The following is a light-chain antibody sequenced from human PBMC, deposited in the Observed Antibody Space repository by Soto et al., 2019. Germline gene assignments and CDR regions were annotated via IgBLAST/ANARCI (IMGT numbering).Light chain of an antibody. Sequence: DIQMTQSPSTLSASVGDRVTITCRASQSISSWLAWYQQKPGKAPKLLIYKASSLESGVPSRFSGSGSGTEFTLNISSLQPDDIATYYCQQYNTYATFGQGTKVEIK. J-gene: IGKJ1*01. CDR1: QSISSW. V-gene: IGKV1-5*03. CDR2: KAS. CDR3: QQYNTYAT.